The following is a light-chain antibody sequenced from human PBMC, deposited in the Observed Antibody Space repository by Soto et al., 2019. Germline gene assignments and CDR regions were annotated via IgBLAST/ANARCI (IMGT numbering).Light chain of an antibody. V-gene: IGLV2-23*01. CDR2: EAS. J-gene: IGLJ3*02. Sequence: QSALTQPASVSGSPGQSITISCTGTNSDVGSHNFVSWYQQYPGKAPKLLIYEASKRPSGLSNRFSGSKSGNTASLTISGLQAEXXADYYCCSLTNGATWVFGGGTKVTVL. CDR3: CSLTNGATWV. CDR1: NSDVGSHNF.